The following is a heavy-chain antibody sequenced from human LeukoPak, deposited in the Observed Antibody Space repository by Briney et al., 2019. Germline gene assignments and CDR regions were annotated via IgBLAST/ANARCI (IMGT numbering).Heavy chain of an antibody. CDR3: AKDRHAPGRYCSSTTCFPFDS. CDR2: ISGSGGST. J-gene: IGHJ5*01. CDR1: GFTFSSYD. V-gene: IGHV3-23*01. Sequence: GGSLRVSCAAPGFTFSSYDMSWVRQAPGKGLEWVSAISGSGGSTYYADSVKGRFTISRDNSKSTLYLQMNSLRAEDTAVYYCAKDRHAPGRYCSSTTCFPFDSWGQGTLVTVSS. D-gene: IGHD2-2*01.